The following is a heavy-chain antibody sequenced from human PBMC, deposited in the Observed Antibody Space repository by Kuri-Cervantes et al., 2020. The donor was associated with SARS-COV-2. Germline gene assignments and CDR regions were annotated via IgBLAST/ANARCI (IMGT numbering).Heavy chain of an antibody. CDR2: IYSGGST. CDR3: ARGAVEMATIWGIPYYFDY. Sequence: GGSLRLSCAASGFTVSSNYMSWVRQAPGKGLEWVSVIYSGGSTYHADSVKGRFTISRDNSKNPLYLQMNSQRAEDTAVYYCARGAVEMATIWGIPYYFDYWGQGTLVTVSS. J-gene: IGHJ4*02. D-gene: IGHD5-24*01. CDR1: GFTVSSNY. V-gene: IGHV3-66*02.